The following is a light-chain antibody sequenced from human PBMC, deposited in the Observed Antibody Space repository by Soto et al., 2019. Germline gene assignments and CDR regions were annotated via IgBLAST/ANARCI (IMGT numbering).Light chain of an antibody. Sequence: DIQMTQSPSTLSASVGDRVTITCRASQSISSWLAWYQQKPGKAPKLLIYDASSLESGVPSRFSGSASGTEFTLTISSLQADDFATYYCQQYNSYSPYTFGQGTKLEIK. CDR2: DAS. V-gene: IGKV1-5*01. J-gene: IGKJ2*01. CDR1: QSISSW. CDR3: QQYNSYSPYT.